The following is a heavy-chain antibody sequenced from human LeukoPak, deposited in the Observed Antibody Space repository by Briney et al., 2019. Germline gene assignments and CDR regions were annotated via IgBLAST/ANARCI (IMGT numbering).Heavy chain of an antibody. CDR2: ISGGSGGT. D-gene: IGHD3-22*01. Sequence: GGSLRLSCAASGFTFSSYAMSWVRQAPGKGLEWVSTISGGSGGTYYADSVKGRFTISRDNSKNTLYLHMNSLRAEDTALYYCARHTYYDASGSFDYWGQGTLVTASS. J-gene: IGHJ4*02. CDR3: ARHTYYDASGSFDY. V-gene: IGHV3-23*01. CDR1: GFTFSSYA.